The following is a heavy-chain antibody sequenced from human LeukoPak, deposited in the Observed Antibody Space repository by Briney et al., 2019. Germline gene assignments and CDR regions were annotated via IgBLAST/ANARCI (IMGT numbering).Heavy chain of an antibody. V-gene: IGHV4-39*07. J-gene: IGHJ4*02. CDR1: GGSISNTSYY. CDR2: IYYSGTT. Sequence: SETLSLTCTVSGGSISNTSYYWGWIRQPPGKGLGWIGSIYYSGTTYYNPSLKSRVTISVDTSKNQFSLKLSSVTAADTAFYYCAREMLNGSGYFDYWGQGTLVTVSS. D-gene: IGHD3-3*01. CDR3: AREMLNGSGYFDY.